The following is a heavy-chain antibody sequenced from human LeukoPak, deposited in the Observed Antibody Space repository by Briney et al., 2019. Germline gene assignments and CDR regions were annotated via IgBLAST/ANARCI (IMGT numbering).Heavy chain of an antibody. CDR2: ISGSGGST. CDR1: GFTFSSYA. D-gene: IGHD1-1*01. CDR3: KSGGAAPGSFDH. J-gene: IGHJ4*02. V-gene: IGHV3-23*01. Sequence: PGGSLRLSCAASGFTFSSYAMSWVRQAPGKGLEWVSAISGSGGSTYYADSVKGRFTISRDNSKNTLYLQMNSLRVEDTAVYYCKSGGAAPGSFDHWGQGTLVTVSP.